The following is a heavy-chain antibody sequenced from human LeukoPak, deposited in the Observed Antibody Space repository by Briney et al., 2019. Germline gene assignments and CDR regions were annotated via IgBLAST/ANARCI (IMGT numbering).Heavy chain of an antibody. Sequence: SETLSLTCTVSGGSISSYYWSWIRQPAGKGLEWIGRIYTSGSTNYNPSLKSRVTMSVDTSKNQFSLKLSSVTAADTAVYYCARDYYDSSGYSSDAFDIWGQGTMVTVSS. CDR3: ARDYYDSSGYSSDAFDI. D-gene: IGHD3-22*01. J-gene: IGHJ3*02. V-gene: IGHV4-4*07. CDR1: GGSISSYY. CDR2: IYTSGST.